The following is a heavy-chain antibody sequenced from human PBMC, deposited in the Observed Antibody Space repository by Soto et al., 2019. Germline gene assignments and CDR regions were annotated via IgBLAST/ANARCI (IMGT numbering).Heavy chain of an antibody. J-gene: IGHJ3*02. V-gene: IGHV3-23*01. CDR2: ISGSGGST. CDR1: GFTFSSYA. Sequence: GGSLRLSCAASGFTFSSYAMSWVRQGPGKGLEWVSAISGSGGSTYYADSVKGRFTISRDNSKNTLYLQMNSLRAEDTAVYYCAKELPLLLFLEWLKSNAFYIWGQGTMVTVSS. D-gene: IGHD3-3*01. CDR3: AKELPLLLFLEWLKSNAFYI.